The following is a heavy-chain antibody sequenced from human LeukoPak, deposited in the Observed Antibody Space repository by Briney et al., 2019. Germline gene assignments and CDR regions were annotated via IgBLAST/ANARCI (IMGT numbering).Heavy chain of an antibody. CDR3: AKDASGSIDY. CDR2: ISWNSGNI. Sequence: PGRSLRLCCAASGCTFDDYSMHWVRQAPGKGLEWVSTISWNSGNIGYADSVKGRFTISRDNAKNSLYLQMNSLRAEDTALYYCAKDASGSIDYWGQGTLVTVSS. CDR1: GCTFDDYS. J-gene: IGHJ4*02. D-gene: IGHD1-26*01. V-gene: IGHV3-9*01.